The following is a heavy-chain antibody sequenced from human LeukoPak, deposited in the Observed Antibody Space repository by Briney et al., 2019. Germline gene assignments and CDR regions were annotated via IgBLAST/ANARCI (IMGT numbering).Heavy chain of an antibody. CDR3: GRGLDTAYRQVES. J-gene: IGHJ4*02. V-gene: IGHV3-7*01. CDR1: GFTFSDSW. D-gene: IGHD3-16*01. CDR2: IKEDESDV. Sequence: GGSLRLSCATSGFTFSDSWMNWVRQAPGRGLEWVASIKEDESDVYYVDSVKGRFTISRDNAKNSLYLQMSSLRVEDTAVYYCGRGLDTAYRQVESWGQGTLVTVSS.